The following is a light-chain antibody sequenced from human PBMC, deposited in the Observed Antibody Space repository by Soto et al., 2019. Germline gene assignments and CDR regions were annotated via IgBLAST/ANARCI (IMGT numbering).Light chain of an antibody. CDR2: DAS. Sequence: DIQMTQSPSTLSASVGDRVIITCRASQSISSWLAWYQQKPGKAPNLLIYDASSLESGVPSRFSGSGSGTEFTLTISCLQPDDFSTYYCHQYHSSWTFGQGTKVEIK. J-gene: IGKJ1*01. CDR3: HQYHSSWT. CDR1: QSISSW. V-gene: IGKV1-5*01.